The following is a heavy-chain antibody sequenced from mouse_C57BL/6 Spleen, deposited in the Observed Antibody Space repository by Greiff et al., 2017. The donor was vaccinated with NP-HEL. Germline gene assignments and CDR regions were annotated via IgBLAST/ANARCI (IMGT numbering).Heavy chain of an antibody. D-gene: IGHD3-3*01. J-gene: IGHJ1*03. Sequence: QVQLKESGAELVKPGASVKMSCKASGYTFTSYWITWVKQRPGQGLEWIGDIYPGSGSTNYNEKFKSKATLTVDTSSSTAYMQLSSLTSEDSAVYYCARGGGPRYFDVWGTGTTVTVSS. CDR2: IYPGSGST. CDR3: ARGGGPRYFDV. V-gene: IGHV1-55*01. CDR1: GYTFTSYW.